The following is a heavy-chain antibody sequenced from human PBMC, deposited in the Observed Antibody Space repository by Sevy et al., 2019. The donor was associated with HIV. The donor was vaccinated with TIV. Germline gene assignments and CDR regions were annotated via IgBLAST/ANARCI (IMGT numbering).Heavy chain of an antibody. J-gene: IGHJ6*01. V-gene: IGHV3-15*07. CDR1: GFTFKDAW. D-gene: IGHD1-26*01. CDR3: NWDQNVYYDMAV. CDR2: MKSHESGGTT. Sequence: GGSLRLSCATSGFTFKDAWMNWVRQAPGKGLEWVGRMKSHESGGTTDYPVPVKGRFTISRDDSKNTLYLQMNSLKAEDTGVYYCNWDQNVYYDMAVWGRGTTVTVSS.